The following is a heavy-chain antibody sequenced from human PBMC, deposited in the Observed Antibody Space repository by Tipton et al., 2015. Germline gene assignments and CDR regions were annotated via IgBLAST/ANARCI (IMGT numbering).Heavy chain of an antibody. Sequence: TLSLTCAVPAYSISSDYYWSWIRQPPGKGLEWIGFIYYSGNTKYNPSLKSRVTISVDTSKNQFSLKLSSVIAADTAVYYCACQDYDSLTRDYHTVDYWGQGTLVTVSS. CDR3: ACQDYDSLTRDYHTVDY. J-gene: IGHJ4*02. V-gene: IGHV4-38-2*01. CDR2: IYYSGNT. D-gene: IGHD3-9*01. CDR1: AYSISSDYY.